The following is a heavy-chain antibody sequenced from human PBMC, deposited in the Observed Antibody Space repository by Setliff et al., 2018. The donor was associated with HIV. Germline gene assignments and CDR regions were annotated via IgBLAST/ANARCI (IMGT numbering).Heavy chain of an antibody. CDR2: ISGGGGTT. Sequence: LRLSCAASGFTFSTYAMTWVRQGPGKGLEWVSGISGGGGTTYYAAAVKGRFTVSRDNSKKTLYLQMNSLTTEDTAVYFCARDLLATLWGQGTLVTVSS. J-gene: IGHJ4*02. CDR1: GFTFSTYA. V-gene: IGHV3-23*01. CDR3: ARDLLATL.